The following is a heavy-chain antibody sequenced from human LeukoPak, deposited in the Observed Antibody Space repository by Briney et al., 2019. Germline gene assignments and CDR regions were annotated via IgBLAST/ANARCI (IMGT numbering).Heavy chain of an antibody. V-gene: IGHV3-30-3*01. Sequence: GGSLRLSCAPSGFTFNDYAMHWVRQAPGKGPEWVAVISYDGSNKYYADSVKGRFTISRDNSKNTLYLQMNSLRAEDTARYYCARDTSSYPQFDDWGQGTLVTVSS. D-gene: IGHD3-16*02. CDR3: ARDTSSYPQFDD. J-gene: IGHJ4*02. CDR2: ISYDGSNK. CDR1: GFTFNDYA.